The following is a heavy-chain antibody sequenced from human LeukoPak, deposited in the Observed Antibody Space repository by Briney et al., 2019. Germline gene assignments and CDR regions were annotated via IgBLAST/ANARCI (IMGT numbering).Heavy chain of an antibody. CDR3: AKAYYGSGSDLDY. V-gene: IGHV3-23*01. Sequence: GESLGLSCAASGFTFSSYAMSWVRQAPGKGLEWVSAISGSGGSTYYADSVKGRFTISRDNSKNTLYLQMNSLRAEDTAVYYCAKAYYGSGSDLDYWGQGTLVTVSS. D-gene: IGHD3-10*01. J-gene: IGHJ4*02. CDR1: GFTFSSYA. CDR2: ISGSGGST.